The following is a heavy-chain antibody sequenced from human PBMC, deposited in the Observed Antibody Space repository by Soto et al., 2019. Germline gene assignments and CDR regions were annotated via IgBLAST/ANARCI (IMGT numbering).Heavy chain of an antibody. D-gene: IGHD2-2*01. CDR2: IIPIFGTA. CDR1: GGTFSSYA. CDR3: ARSAGLGYCSSTSCSLHEYYYYGMDV. J-gene: IGHJ6*02. V-gene: IGHV1-69*01. Sequence: QVQLVQSGAEVKKPGSSVTVSCKASGGTFSSYAISWVRQAPGQGLEWMGGIIPIFGTANYAQKVQGRVTITADESTSTAYMERVSLRSGGTAVDYGARSAGLGYCSSTSCSLHEYYYYGMDVWGQGATVTVS.